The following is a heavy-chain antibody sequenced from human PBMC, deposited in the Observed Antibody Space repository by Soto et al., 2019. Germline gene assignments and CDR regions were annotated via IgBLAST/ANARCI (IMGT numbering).Heavy chain of an antibody. Sequence: SETLSLTCTVSGGSISSGGYYWSWIRQHPGKGLEWIGYIYYSGSTYYNPSLKSRVTISVDTSKNQFSLKLSSVTAADTAVYYCAREPYSNYGSDYYGMDVWGQGTTVTVSS. J-gene: IGHJ6*02. CDR3: AREPYSNYGSDYYGMDV. V-gene: IGHV4-31*03. CDR2: IYYSGST. CDR1: GGSISSGGYY. D-gene: IGHD4-4*01.